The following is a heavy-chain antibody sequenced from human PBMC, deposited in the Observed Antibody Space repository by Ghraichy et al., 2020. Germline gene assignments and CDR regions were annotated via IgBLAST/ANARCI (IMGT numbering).Heavy chain of an antibody. J-gene: IGHJ6*02. CDR2: IRSKAYGGTT. CDR1: GFTFGDYA. Sequence: GGSLRLSCTASGFTFGDYAMSWVRQAPGKGLEWVGFIRSKAYGGTTEYAASVKGRFTISRDDSKSIAYLQMNSLKTEDTAVYYCTREGWDSSGYWTGFRTSYYYYGMDVWGQGTTVTVSS. CDR3: TREGWDSSGYWTGFRTSYYYYGMDV. D-gene: IGHD3-22*01. V-gene: IGHV3-49*04.